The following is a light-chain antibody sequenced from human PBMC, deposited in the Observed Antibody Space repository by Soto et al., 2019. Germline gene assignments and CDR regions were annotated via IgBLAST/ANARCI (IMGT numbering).Light chain of an antibody. V-gene: IGLV2-14*01. CDR1: SSDVGGYNY. CDR2: DVT. J-gene: IGLJ3*02. CDR3: SSYTSSSSPLV. Sequence: QSALTQPASVSGSPGQSITISCTGTSSDVGGYNYVSWYQQHPGKAPKLMIYDVTNRPSGVSNRFSGSKSGNTASLTISGLQAEGEADYSCSSYTSSSSPLVFGGGTQLTVL.